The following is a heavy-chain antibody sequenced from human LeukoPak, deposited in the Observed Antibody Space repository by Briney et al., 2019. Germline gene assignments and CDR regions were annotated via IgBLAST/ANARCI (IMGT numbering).Heavy chain of an antibody. Sequence: ASVKVSCKASGYTFTSYGISWVRQAPGQGLEWMGWISAYNGNTNYAQKLQGRVTMTTDTSTSTAYMELRSLRSDDTAVYYCARGPYYGPLIRGVIPFDYWGQGTLVTVSS. CDR3: ARGPYYGPLIRGVIPFDY. CDR1: GYTFTSYG. CDR2: ISAYNGNT. J-gene: IGHJ4*02. V-gene: IGHV1-18*01. D-gene: IGHD3-10*01.